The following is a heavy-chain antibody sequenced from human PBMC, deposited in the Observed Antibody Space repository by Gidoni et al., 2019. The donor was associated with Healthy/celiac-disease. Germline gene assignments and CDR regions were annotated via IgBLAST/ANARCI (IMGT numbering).Heavy chain of an antibody. Sequence: SSYGMHWVRQAPGKGLEWVAVISYDGSNKYYADSVKGRFTISRDNSKNTLYLQMNSLRAEDTAVYYCARSQGYSYGPDYWGQGTLVTVSS. V-gene: IGHV3-30*03. J-gene: IGHJ4*02. CDR2: ISYDGSNK. CDR3: ARSQGYSYGPDY. D-gene: IGHD5-18*01. CDR1: SSYG.